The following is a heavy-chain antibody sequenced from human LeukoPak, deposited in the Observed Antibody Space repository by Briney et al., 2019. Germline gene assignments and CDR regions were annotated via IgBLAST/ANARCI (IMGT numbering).Heavy chain of an antibody. D-gene: IGHD1-7*01. Sequence: SETLSLTCTVSGGSISSSSYYWGWIRQPPGKGLEWIGSIYYSGSTYYNPSLKSRVTISVDTSKNQFSLKLSSVTAADTAVYYCGRQTTTAFNWFDPWGQGTLVTVSS. CDR2: IYYSGST. CDR1: GGSISSSSYY. J-gene: IGHJ5*02. V-gene: IGHV4-39*01. CDR3: GRQTTTAFNWFDP.